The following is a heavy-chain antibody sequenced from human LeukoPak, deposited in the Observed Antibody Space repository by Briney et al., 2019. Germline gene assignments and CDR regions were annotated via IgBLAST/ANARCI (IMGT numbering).Heavy chain of an antibody. J-gene: IGHJ4*02. Sequence: GGSLRLSCAASGFIFRDYYMSWVRQAPGKGLEWVALIKQDGSERYYVDSVKGRFTISRDNAKNSLYLQMNSLRAEDTAVYYCATDQIHRGFEYWGQGTLVTVSS. V-gene: IGHV3-7*01. D-gene: IGHD1-14*01. CDR3: ATDQIHRGFEY. CDR1: GFIFRDYY. CDR2: IKQDGSER.